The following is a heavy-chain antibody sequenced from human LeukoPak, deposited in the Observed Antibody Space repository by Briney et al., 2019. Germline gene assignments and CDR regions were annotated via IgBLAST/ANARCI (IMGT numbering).Heavy chain of an antibody. CDR1: GYTFTDYY. Sequence: ASVKVSCKASGYTFTDYYMHWVRQAPGQGLEWMGWINPNNGGTNYAQKFQGRVTMTRDTSISKAYMELNRLRSDGTAVYYCARDNYGSGSYYKWWGQGTLVTVSS. CDR3: ARDNYGSGSYYKW. CDR2: INPNNGGT. J-gene: IGHJ4*02. D-gene: IGHD3-10*01. V-gene: IGHV1-2*02.